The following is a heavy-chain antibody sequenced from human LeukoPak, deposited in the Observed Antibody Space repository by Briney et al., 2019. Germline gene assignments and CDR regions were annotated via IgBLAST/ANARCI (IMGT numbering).Heavy chain of an antibody. V-gene: IGHV3-21*01. Sequence: PGGSLRLSCAASGLTFSSYSMNWVRQAPGEGLEWVSSIRSSSSYIYYADSVKGRFTISRDNAKNSLYLQMNSLRAEDTAVYYCAGDSGSYNAFDYWGQGTLVTVSS. J-gene: IGHJ4*02. CDR1: GLTFSSYS. CDR2: IRSSSSYI. D-gene: IGHD1-26*01. CDR3: AGDSGSYNAFDY.